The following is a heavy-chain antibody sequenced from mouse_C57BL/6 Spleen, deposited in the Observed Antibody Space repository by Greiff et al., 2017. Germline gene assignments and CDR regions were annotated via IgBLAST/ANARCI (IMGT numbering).Heavy chain of an antibody. D-gene: IGHD2-4*01. CDR2: ILPGSGST. CDR1: GYTFTGYW. Sequence: VQLVESGAELMKPGASVKLSCKATGYTFTGYWIEWVKQRPGHGLEWIGDILPGSGSTNANEKFKGKATFTADTSSNTAYMQLSSLTTEDSAIYYSARADYDWECGDWGPGTTLTFAS. J-gene: IGHJ2*01. V-gene: IGHV1-9*01. CDR3: ARADYDWECGD.